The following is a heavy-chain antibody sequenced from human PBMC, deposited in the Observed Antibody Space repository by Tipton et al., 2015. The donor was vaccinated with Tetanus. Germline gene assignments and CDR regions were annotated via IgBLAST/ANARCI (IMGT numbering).Heavy chain of an antibody. CDR3: ARWGDTSGRTNLYAFDI. Sequence: TLSLTCSVSGASISSYYWNWIRQVPGKGLEWIGYTHYSGNTNYNPSLSGRVTTSVDTSKNQFSLKMSSVTAADTAVYYCARWGDTSGRTNLYAFDIWGQGTMVSVSS. CDR1: GASISSYY. D-gene: IGHD3-10*01. CDR2: THYSGNT. J-gene: IGHJ3*02. V-gene: IGHV4-59*01.